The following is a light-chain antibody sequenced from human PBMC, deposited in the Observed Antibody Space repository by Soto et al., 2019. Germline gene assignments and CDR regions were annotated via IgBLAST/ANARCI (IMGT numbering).Light chain of an antibody. CDR2: ATS. CDR3: QQYGNSPVFT. Sequence: EIVLTQSPGTLSVSPGERATLSCRASQSVSSSYLAWYQQKPGQAPRLLIYATSNRATGIPDRFSGSGSGADFTLTISRLEPEDFAVYYCQQYGNSPVFTFGPGTKVDIK. CDR1: QSVSSSY. V-gene: IGKV3-20*01. J-gene: IGKJ3*01.